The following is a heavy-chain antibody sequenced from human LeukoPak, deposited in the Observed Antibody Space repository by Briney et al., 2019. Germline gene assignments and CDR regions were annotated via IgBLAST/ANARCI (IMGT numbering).Heavy chain of an antibody. Sequence: GGSLRLSCAASGFTFSSYGMSWVRQAPGKGLEWVSAISGSGGSTYYADSVKGRFTISRDNSKNTLYLQMNSLRAEDTALYYCARHRTASDYWGQGTLVTVSS. CDR1: GFTFSSYG. CDR3: ARHRTASDY. V-gene: IGHV3-23*01. CDR2: ISGSGGST. D-gene: IGHD3-16*02. J-gene: IGHJ4*02.